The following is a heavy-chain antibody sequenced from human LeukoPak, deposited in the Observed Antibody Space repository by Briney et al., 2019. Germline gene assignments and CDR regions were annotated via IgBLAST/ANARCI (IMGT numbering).Heavy chain of an antibody. CDR3: ARLQGSITMVRGVKRYYYYMDV. CDR1: GFTFSSYE. CDR2: INHSGST. V-gene: IGHV4-34*01. Sequence: GSLRLSCAASGFTFSSYEMHWVRQPPGKGLEWIGEINHSGSTNYNPSLKSRVTISVDTSKNQFSLKLSSVTAADTAVYYCARLQGSITMVRGVKRYYYYMDVWGKGTTVTISS. D-gene: IGHD3-10*01. J-gene: IGHJ6*03.